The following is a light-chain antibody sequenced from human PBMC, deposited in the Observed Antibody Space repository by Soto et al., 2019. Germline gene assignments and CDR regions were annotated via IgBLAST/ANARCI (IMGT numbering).Light chain of an antibody. CDR1: QGISSW. Sequence: IQLTQSPSSVSASVGDRVTITCRASQGISSWLAWYPQKPGKAPKLLIYSASTLQSGVPSRFSGSGSGTDFTLTISSLPPEDFATYYCQQTPSFPLTFGPGTKVDIK. J-gene: IGKJ3*01. CDR2: SAS. V-gene: IGKV1-12*01. CDR3: QQTPSFPLT.